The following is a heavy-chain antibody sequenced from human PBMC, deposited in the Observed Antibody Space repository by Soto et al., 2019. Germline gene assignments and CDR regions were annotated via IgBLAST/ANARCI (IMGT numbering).Heavy chain of an antibody. CDR1: GGSFSGYY. CDR3: ARGRLRNYSGSWSY. Sequence: SETLSLTCAVYGGSFSGYYWSWIRQPPGKGLEWIGEINHSGSTNYNPSLKSRVTISVDTSKNQFSLKLSSVTAADTAVYYCARGRLRNYSGSWSYWGQGTLVTVSS. J-gene: IGHJ4*02. CDR2: INHSGST. V-gene: IGHV4-34*01. D-gene: IGHD6-13*01.